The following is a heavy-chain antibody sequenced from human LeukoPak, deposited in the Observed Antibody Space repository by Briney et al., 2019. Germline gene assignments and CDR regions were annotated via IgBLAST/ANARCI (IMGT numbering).Heavy chain of an antibody. CDR1: GGSISSYY. V-gene: IGHV4-59*01. Sequence: SETLSLTCTVSGGSISSYYWSWIRQPPEKGLEWIGYIYYSGSTNYNPSLKSRVTISVDTSKNQFSLKLSSVTAADTAVYYCARGLYSSSSGGYYFDYWGQGTLVTVSS. CDR2: IYYSGST. CDR3: ARGLYSSSSGGYYFDY. J-gene: IGHJ4*02. D-gene: IGHD6-6*01.